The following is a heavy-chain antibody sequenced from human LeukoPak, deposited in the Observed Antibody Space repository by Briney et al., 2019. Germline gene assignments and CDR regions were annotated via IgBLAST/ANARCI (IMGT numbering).Heavy chain of an antibody. D-gene: IGHD2-2*02. CDR2: IPYDGSNK. J-gene: IGHJ5*01. CDR1: GFVFSSYG. V-gene: IGHV3-30*18. CDR3: AKNRVPTAITPDS. Sequence: GGSLRLSCAASGFVFSSYGMHWVRQAPGKGLEWVAVIPYDGSNKYYTDSVKGRFTISRDNSKNTLYLQMNSLRAEDTAVYYCAKNRVPTAITPDSWGQGTLVTVSS.